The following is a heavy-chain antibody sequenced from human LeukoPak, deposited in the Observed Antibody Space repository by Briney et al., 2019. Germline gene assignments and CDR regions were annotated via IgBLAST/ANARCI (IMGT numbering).Heavy chain of an antibody. Sequence: SETLSLTCTVSGGSISSYYWSWIRQPPGKGLEWIGYIHYSGITDYNPSLESRVTISLDTSKNQCSLKLSSVTAAETAVYYCARRVTSSGWYRDDCWGQGTLVTVSS. V-gene: IGHV4-59*08. D-gene: IGHD6-19*01. CDR2: IHYSGIT. J-gene: IGHJ4*02. CDR3: ARRVTSSGWYRDDC. CDR1: GGSISSYY.